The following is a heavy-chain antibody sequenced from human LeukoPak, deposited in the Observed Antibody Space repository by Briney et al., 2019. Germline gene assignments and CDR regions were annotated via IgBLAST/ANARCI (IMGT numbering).Heavy chain of an antibody. D-gene: IGHD3-22*01. Sequence: GASVKVSCKASGYTFTSYDINWVRQATGQGLEWMGWMNPNSGNTGYAQKFQGRVTMTEDTSTDTAYMELSSLRSEDTAVYYCATGRKDYYDSSGYYYARVRTTTHDYWGQGTLVTVSS. CDR3: ATGRKDYYDSSGYYYARVRTTTHDY. J-gene: IGHJ4*02. CDR1: GYTFTSYD. CDR2: MNPNSGNT. V-gene: IGHV1-8*01.